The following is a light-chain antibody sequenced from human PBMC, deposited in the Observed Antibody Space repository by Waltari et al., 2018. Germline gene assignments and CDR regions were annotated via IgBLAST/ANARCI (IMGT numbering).Light chain of an antibody. J-gene: IGKJ4*01. CDR3: QQRSNWPFT. Sequence: EIVLTQSPATLSLSPGERATLSCRASQSVSSDLAWFLQKPGQAPRLLIYDASDGATGSPARFSGSGSGTDFTRTISSLEPEDFAVYYCQQRSNWPFTFGGGTKVEIK. CDR2: DAS. CDR1: QSVSSD. V-gene: IGKV3-11*01.